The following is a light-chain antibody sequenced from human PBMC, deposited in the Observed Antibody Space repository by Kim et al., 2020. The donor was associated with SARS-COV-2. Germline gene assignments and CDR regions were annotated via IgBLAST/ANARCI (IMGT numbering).Light chain of an antibody. J-gene: IGKJ4*01. CDR2: AEY. Sequence: AAVCDSVTSTCRASQGICNYLVWFQQKPGKAPKSVLYAEYSLLSGVPSKLSGSGSETDFTLTISGLQPEDFATYYYQQYNRYPLTFGGGTKVDSK. CDR1: QGICNY. CDR3: QQYNRYPLT. V-gene: IGKV1-16*02.